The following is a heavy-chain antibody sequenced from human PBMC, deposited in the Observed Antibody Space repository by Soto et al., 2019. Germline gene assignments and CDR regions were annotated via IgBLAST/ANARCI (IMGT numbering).Heavy chain of an antibody. J-gene: IGHJ6*02. D-gene: IGHD6-6*01. CDR3: ARGRLVTAARSGLYYYYGMDV. CDR1: GFTFISYS. Sequence: GGSLRLSYAASGFTFISYSMNWVRQAPGKGLEWVSSISSSSSYIYYADSVKGRFTISRDNAKNSLYLQMNSLRAEDTAVYYCARGRLVTAARSGLYYYYGMDVWGQGTTVTVSS. CDR2: ISSSSSYI. V-gene: IGHV3-21*01.